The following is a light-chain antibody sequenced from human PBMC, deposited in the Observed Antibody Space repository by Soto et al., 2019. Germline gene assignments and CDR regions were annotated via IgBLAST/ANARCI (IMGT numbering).Light chain of an antibody. CDR1: SSDVGGYNR. Sequence: QSALTQPASVSGSPGQSIAISCTGTSSDVGGYNRVSWYQQHPGKAPKLMIYDVSNRPSGVSNRFSGPKSGNTASLTISGLQAEDEADYYCSSNTIINTVIFGGGTKLTVL. CDR3: SSNTIINTVI. CDR2: DVS. J-gene: IGLJ2*01. V-gene: IGLV2-14*01.